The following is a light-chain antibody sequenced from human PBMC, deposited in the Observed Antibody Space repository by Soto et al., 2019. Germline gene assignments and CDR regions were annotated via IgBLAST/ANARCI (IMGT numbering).Light chain of an antibody. CDR2: EVN. CDR3: SSYSISTAYL. J-gene: IGLJ1*01. CDR1: SSDVGGYHY. Sequence: QSVLTQPASVSGSPGQSITISCTGTSSDVGGYHYVSWYQLLPGKAPKLILFEVNIRLSGVSYRFSGSKSGNTASLTISGLQAEDEADYFCSSYSISTAYLFGTGTKVTVL. V-gene: IGLV2-14*01.